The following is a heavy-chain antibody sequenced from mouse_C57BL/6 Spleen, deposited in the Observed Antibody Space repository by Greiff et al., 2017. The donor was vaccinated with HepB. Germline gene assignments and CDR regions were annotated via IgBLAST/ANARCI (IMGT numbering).Heavy chain of an antibody. CDR1: GYTFTSYW. J-gene: IGHJ4*01. Sequence: VQLQQPGAELVKPGASVKLSCKASGYTFTSYWMHWVKQRPGRGLEWIGRIDPNSGGTKYNEKFKSKATLTVDKPSITAYMQLSSLTSEDSAFYYCARFIITTVVDYAMDYWGQGTSVTVSS. CDR3: ARFIITTVVDYAMDY. V-gene: IGHV1-72*01. CDR2: IDPNSGGT. D-gene: IGHD1-1*01.